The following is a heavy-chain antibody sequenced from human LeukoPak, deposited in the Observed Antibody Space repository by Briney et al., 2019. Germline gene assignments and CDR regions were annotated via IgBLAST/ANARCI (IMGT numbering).Heavy chain of an antibody. CDR1: GYSISSGYY. D-gene: IGHD3-10*01. Sequence: SETLSLTCAVSGYSISSGYYWGWIRQPPGKGLEWIGSIYHSGSTYYNPSLKSRVTISVDTSKNQFSLKLSSVTAADTAVYYCARGDRFGGTYNWFDPWGQGTLVTVSS. V-gene: IGHV4-38-2*01. CDR3: ARGDRFGGTYNWFDP. J-gene: IGHJ5*02. CDR2: IYHSGST.